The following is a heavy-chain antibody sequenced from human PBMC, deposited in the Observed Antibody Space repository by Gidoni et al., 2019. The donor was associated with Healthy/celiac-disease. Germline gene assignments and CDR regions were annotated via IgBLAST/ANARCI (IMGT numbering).Heavy chain of an antibody. CDR1: CYSIRTGYY. V-gene: IGHV4-38-2*02. CDR2: IYPSGST. CDR3: ARGVVGVVTATTWFDP. Sequence: QVQLQESGPGLVTPSETLSLTCPVSCYSIRTGYYRGWIRPPPGKGQEWIGSIYPSGSTYYNPSHKSRVTISVDTSKNQISLKLTSVTAADTAVYYCARGVVGVVTATTWFDPWGQGTLVTVSS. J-gene: IGHJ5*02. D-gene: IGHD2-15*01.